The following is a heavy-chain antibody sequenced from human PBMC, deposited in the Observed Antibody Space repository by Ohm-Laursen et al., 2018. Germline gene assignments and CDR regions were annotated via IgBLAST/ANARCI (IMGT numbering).Heavy chain of an antibody. V-gene: IGHV3-23*01. D-gene: IGHD3-22*01. CDR3: AREGGYYDSSGSRLDY. Sequence: SLRLSCAASGFPFSIYAMSWVRQAPGKGLEWVSTITSGGDTTYYADYVKGRFTISRDNSKNTLYLQMNSLRAEDTAVYYCAREGGYYDSSGSRLDYWGQGTLVTVSS. J-gene: IGHJ4*02. CDR1: GFPFSIYA. CDR2: ITSGGDTT.